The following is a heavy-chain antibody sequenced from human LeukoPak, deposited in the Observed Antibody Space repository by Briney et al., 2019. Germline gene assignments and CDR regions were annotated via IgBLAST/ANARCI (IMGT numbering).Heavy chain of an antibody. V-gene: IGHV4-59*08. CDR2: IFYTGSN. D-gene: IGHD2-15*01. J-gene: IGHJ4*02. Sequence: SDSLSLTCTVSGGSISSYHWSWIRQPPGKGLEWIGYIFYTGSNNYNPSLKSRVTISVDTSKNQFSLKLSSMTAADTAIYYCARHYCNGGNCYSFDYWGQGTLVTVS. CDR3: ARHYCNGGNCYSFDY. CDR1: GGSISSYH.